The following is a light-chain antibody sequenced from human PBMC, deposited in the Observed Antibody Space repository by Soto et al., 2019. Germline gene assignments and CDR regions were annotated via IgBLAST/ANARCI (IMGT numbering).Light chain of an antibody. J-gene: IGKJ3*01. CDR2: GAS. CDR1: QSVNNNY. V-gene: IGKV3-20*01. CDR3: QQYGSSPFT. Sequence: EIVLTQSPGTLALSPGERATLSCRASQSVNNNYLTWYQQKRGQAPSLLIHGASSRATGIPDRFSGSGSGTDFTLTISRLEPEDFAEYYCQQYGSSPFTFVPGTRVGIK.